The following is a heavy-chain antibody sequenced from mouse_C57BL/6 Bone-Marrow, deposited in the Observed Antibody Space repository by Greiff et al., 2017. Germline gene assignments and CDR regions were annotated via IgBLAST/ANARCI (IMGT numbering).Heavy chain of an antibody. CDR2: IDPSDSET. CDR3: ARSGGYSDWYFDV. D-gene: IGHD2-3*01. CDR1: GYTFTSYW. J-gene: IGHJ1*03. V-gene: IGHV1-52*01. Sequence: QVQLQQPGAELVRPGSSVKLSCTASGYTFTSYWMHWVKQRPIQGLEWIGNIDPSDSETHYNQKFKDKATLTVDKSSSTAYMQLSSLTSEDSAVYYCARSGGYSDWYFDVWGTGTTVTVSS.